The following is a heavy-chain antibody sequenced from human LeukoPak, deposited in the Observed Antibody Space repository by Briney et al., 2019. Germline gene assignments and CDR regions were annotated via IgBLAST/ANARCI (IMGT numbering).Heavy chain of an antibody. D-gene: IGHD1-14*01. J-gene: IGHJ5*02. CDR3: ARADRARDRFPYNWFDP. CDR2: ISSSSSSI. CDR1: GFTFSGYT. V-gene: IGHV3-21*01. Sequence: GGSLRLSCAASGFTFSGYTMNWVRQAPGKGLEWVSSISSSSSSIYYADSVKGRFTISRDNAKNSLYLQMNSLRAEDTAVYYCARADRARDRFPYNWFDPWGQGTLVTVSS.